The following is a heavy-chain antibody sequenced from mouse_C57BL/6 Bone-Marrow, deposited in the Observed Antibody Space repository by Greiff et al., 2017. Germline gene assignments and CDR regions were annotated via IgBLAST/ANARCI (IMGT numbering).Heavy chain of an antibody. J-gene: IGHJ4*01. D-gene: IGHD3-3*01. CDR2: ISYSGST. V-gene: IGHV3-1*01. Sequence: VQLQQSGPGMVKPSQSLSLTCTVTGYSITSGYDWHWIRHFPGNKLEWMGYISYSGSTNYNPSLKSRISITHDTSKNHFFLKLNSVTTEDTATYYCARGGRGAMDYWGQGTSVTVSS. CDR3: ARGGRGAMDY. CDR1: GYSITSGYD.